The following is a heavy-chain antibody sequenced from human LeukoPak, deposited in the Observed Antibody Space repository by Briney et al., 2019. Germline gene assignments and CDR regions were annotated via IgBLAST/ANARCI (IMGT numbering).Heavy chain of an antibody. CDR1: GFTVSSNY. V-gene: IGHV3-53*01. Sequence: GGSLRLSCAASGFTVSSNYMSWVRQAPGKGLEWVSVIYSGGTTYYADSVKGRFTISRDNSKNTVYLQMNGLRAEDTAVYYCARSTVVTPFDPWGQGTLVTVSS. CDR3: ARSTVVTPFDP. CDR2: IYSGGTT. D-gene: IGHD4-23*01. J-gene: IGHJ5*02.